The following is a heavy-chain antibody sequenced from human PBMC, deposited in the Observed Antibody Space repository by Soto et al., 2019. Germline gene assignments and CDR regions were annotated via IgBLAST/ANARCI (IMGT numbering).Heavy chain of an antibody. Sequence: SETLSLTCTVSGGSISSSSYYWGWIRQPPGKGLEWIGSIYYSGSTYYNPSLKSRVTISVDTSKNQFSLKLSSVTAADTAVYYCARRGVKKLWAGSSPFYYGMDVWGQGTTVTVSS. D-gene: IGHD2-21*01. V-gene: IGHV4-39*01. CDR1: GGSISSSSYY. CDR2: IYYSGST. J-gene: IGHJ6*02. CDR3: ARRGVKKLWAGSSPFYYGMDV.